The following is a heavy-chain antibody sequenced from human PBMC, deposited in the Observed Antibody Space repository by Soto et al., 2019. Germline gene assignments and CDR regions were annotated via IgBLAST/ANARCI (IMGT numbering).Heavy chain of an antibody. J-gene: IGHJ5*02. D-gene: IGHD2-2*01. V-gene: IGHV3-30*18. CDR3: AKDGQGYCISTSCSNWFDP. Sequence: QVQLVEAGGGVVQPGRSLRLSCAASGFTFSSYGMHWVRQDPGKGLEWVAVISYDGSNKYYADSVKGRFTISRDNSKNTLYLQMNSLRAEDTAVYYCAKDGQGYCISTSCSNWFDPWGQGTLVTVSS. CDR1: GFTFSSYG. CDR2: ISYDGSNK.